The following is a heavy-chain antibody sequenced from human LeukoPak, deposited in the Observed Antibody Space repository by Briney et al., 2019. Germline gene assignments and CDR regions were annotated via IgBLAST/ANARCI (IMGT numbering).Heavy chain of an antibody. CDR2: IYYSGST. CDR1: GGSISGFY. Sequence: PSETLSLTCTVSGGSISGFYWSWIRQPPGKGLEWIGCIYYSGSTNYNPSLKSRVTISLNTSKNQFSLKLSSVTAADTAVYYCARGKGSAAFDIWGQGTMVTVSP. CDR3: ARGKGSAAFDI. J-gene: IGHJ3*02. V-gene: IGHV4-59*01.